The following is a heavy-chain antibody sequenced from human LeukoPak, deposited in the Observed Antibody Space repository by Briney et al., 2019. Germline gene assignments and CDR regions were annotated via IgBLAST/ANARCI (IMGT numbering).Heavy chain of an antibody. CDR2: ISSSGSTI. CDR3: ARDRMVGATMVDAFDI. CDR1: GFTFSSYE. D-gene: IGHD1-26*01. J-gene: IGHJ3*02. Sequence: QSGGSLRLSCAASGFTFSSYEMNWVRQAPGKGLEWVSYISSSGSTIYYADSVKGRFTISRDNAKNSLYLQMNSLRAEDTAVYYCARDRMVGATMVDAFDIWGQGTMVTVSS. V-gene: IGHV3-48*03.